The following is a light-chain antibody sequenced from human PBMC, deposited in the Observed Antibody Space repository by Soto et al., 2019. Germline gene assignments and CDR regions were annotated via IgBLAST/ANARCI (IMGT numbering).Light chain of an antibody. J-gene: IGLJ3*02. CDR1: SSNIGSNT. Sequence: QSVLTQPPSASGTPGQRVTISCSGSSSNIGSNTVNWYQQLPGTAPKLLIYSNEQRPSGVPDRFSGSKSGTSASLAVSGLQSEDEAVYYCAAWDDSLSGVVFGGGTKLTVL. CDR3: AAWDDSLSGVV. CDR2: SNE. V-gene: IGLV1-44*01.